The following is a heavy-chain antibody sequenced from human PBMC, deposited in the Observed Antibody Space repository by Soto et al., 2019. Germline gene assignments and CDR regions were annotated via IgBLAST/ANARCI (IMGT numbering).Heavy chain of an antibody. Sequence: SETLSLTCTVSGGSISSGDYYWSWIRQPPGKGLEWIGYIYYSGSTNYNPSLKSRLTISVDTSKNQFSLRLSSVTAADTAVYYFASRKPPLHITIWGSYRPAFDYWGQGTLVTVSS. CDR3: ASRKPPLHITIWGSYRPAFDY. J-gene: IGHJ4*02. D-gene: IGHD3-16*02. CDR2: IYYSGST. V-gene: IGHV4-30-4*01. CDR1: GGSISSGDYY.